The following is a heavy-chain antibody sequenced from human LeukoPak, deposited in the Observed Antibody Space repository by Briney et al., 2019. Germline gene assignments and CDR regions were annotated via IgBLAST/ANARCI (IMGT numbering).Heavy chain of an antibody. CDR3: ARRARATGGGDYFDY. CDR2: IYYSGNT. J-gene: IGHJ4*02. Sequence: SETLSLTCTVSGGSISSYYWTWIRQPPGKGLEWIGYIYYSGNTNYHPSLKTRATISMDTSKNQFSLKLTSVTAADTAVYYCARRARATGGGDYFDYWGLGSLVTVSS. CDR1: GGSISSYY. V-gene: IGHV4-59*08. D-gene: IGHD2-15*01.